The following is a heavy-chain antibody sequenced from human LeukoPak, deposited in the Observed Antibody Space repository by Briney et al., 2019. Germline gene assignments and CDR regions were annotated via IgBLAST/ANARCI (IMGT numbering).Heavy chain of an antibody. CDR2: INTDGSST. Sequence: HPGGSLRLSCAASGFTFSSYWMHWVRQAPGKGLVWVSRINTDGSSTSYADSVKGRFTISIDNAKNTLYLQMNSLRAEDTAVYYCARERFYYDSSGYYYYFDYWGQGTLVTVSS. CDR3: ARERFYYDSSGYYYYFDY. CDR1: GFTFSSYW. J-gene: IGHJ4*02. V-gene: IGHV3-74*01. D-gene: IGHD3-22*01.